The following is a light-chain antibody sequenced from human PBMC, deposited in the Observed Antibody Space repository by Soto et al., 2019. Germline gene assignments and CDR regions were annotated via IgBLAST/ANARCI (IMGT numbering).Light chain of an antibody. Sequence: EIVLTQSPGTLSLSPGERATLSCRASQSVSSSYLAWYQQKPGQAPRLLIYGASSRATGIPDRCSGSGSGTDCTLTISRLEPEDFAVYYCQQYGSSRDTFGQGTKLEIK. J-gene: IGKJ2*01. CDR2: GAS. CDR3: QQYGSSRDT. V-gene: IGKV3-20*01. CDR1: QSVSSSY.